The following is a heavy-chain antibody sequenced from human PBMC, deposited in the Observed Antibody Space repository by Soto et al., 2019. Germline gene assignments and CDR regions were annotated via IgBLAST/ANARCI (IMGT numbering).Heavy chain of an antibody. Sequence: QVQLVQSGAEVKEPGSSVKVSCKASGGSFTSYILTWVRQAPGQGLEWMGRIIPVLGVEYYAQKFQDRVTITADKSTNTAYMELSSLRSEDTAVYYCAKFLNPGSATPSYYGIDVWGLGTTVTVSS. J-gene: IGHJ6*02. CDR3: AKFLNPGSATPSYYGIDV. CDR2: IIPVLGVE. CDR1: GGSFTSYI. V-gene: IGHV1-69*02. D-gene: IGHD2-15*01.